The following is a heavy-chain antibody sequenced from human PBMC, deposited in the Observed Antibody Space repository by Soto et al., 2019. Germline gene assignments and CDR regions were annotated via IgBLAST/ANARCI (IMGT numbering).Heavy chain of an antibody. CDR2: IGYDGSNK. D-gene: IGHD3-10*01. V-gene: IGHV3-33*01. CDR1: GFTFSSYG. Sequence: QVQLVESGGGVVQPGRSLRLSCAASGFTFSSYGMHWVRQAPGKGLEWVAVIGYDGSNKYYADSVKGRFTISRDNSKNTLYLQMNSLRAEDTAVYYCARGEGDWYFDLWGRGTLVTVSS. CDR3: ARGEGDWYFDL. J-gene: IGHJ2*01.